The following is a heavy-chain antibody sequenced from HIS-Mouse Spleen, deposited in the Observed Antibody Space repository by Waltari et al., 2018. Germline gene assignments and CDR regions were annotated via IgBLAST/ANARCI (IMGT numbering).Heavy chain of an antibody. CDR3: ARGIAVAGRGAFDI. Sequence: EVQLVESGGGLVQPGGSLRLSCAASGFTYSSHYMRWVRQAPGKGLEWVSVIYSGGSTYYADSVKGRFTISRDNSKNTLYLQMNSLRAEDTAVYYCARGIAVAGRGAFDIWGQGTMVTVSS. D-gene: IGHD6-19*01. CDR2: IYSGGST. J-gene: IGHJ3*02. CDR1: GFTYSSHY. V-gene: IGHV3-66*01.